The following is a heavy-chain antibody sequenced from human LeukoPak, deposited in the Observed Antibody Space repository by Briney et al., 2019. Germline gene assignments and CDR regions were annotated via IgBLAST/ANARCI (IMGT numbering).Heavy chain of an antibody. Sequence: GGSLRLSCAASGFTFSSYGMHWVRQAPGRGLEWVAVISYDGSNKYYADSVKGRFTISRDNSKNTLYLQMNSLRAEDTAVYYCAKERAAAGTSFDYWGQGTLVTVSS. CDR2: ISYDGSNK. CDR1: GFTFSSYG. D-gene: IGHD6-13*01. J-gene: IGHJ4*02. CDR3: AKERAAAGTSFDY. V-gene: IGHV3-30*18.